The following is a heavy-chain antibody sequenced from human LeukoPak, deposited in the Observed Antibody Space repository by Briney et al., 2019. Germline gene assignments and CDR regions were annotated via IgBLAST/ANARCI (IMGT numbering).Heavy chain of an antibody. J-gene: IGHJ3*02. CDR1: GFTFSSYA. D-gene: IGHD1-26*01. Sequence: PGGSLRLSCAAYGFTFSSYAMSWVRQAPGKGLEWVSAISGSGGSTYYAASVRGRFTISRDNSKNTLYLQMNSLRAEDTAVYYCAKDRWPPVGANFPAFDIWGQGTMVTVSS. V-gene: IGHV3-23*01. CDR3: AKDRWPPVGANFPAFDI. CDR2: ISGSGGST.